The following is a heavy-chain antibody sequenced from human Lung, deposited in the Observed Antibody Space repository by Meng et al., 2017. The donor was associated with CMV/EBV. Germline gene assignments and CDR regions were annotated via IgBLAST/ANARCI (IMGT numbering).Heavy chain of an antibody. J-gene: IGHJ4*02. CDR2: IKQDGNGK. D-gene: IGHD4-11*01. CDR1: GFTFTNYW. Sequence: GGSLRLSCAASGFTFTNYWMTWVRQAPGKGLEWVANIKQDGNGKLYVDSVRGRFTISRDNAENLVFLQMNSLRPDDTAVYYCAGHVRYRFDYWGQGALVTVSS. V-gene: IGHV3-7*01. CDR3: AGHVRYRFDY.